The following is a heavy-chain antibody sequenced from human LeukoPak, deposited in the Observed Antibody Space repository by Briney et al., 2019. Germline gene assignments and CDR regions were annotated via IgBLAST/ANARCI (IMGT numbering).Heavy chain of an antibody. Sequence: GGSLRLSCAASGFTFSIYAMVWVRQAPGKGLEWVSIISATGSATYYADSVRGRFTLSRDNSKNTLYLQVNSLRGEDTAVYYCAKGGSRTWHFDYWGQGTLVTVSS. CDR2: ISATGSAT. D-gene: IGHD3-16*01. CDR1: GFTFSIYA. CDR3: AKGGSRTWHFDY. J-gene: IGHJ4*02. V-gene: IGHV3-23*01.